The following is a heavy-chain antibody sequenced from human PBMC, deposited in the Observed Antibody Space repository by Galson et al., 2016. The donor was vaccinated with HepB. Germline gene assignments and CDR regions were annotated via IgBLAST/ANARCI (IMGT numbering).Heavy chain of an antibody. D-gene: IGHD6-13*01. V-gene: IGHV3-53*01. Sequence: SLRLSCAASGFTVSSHYMSWVRQAPGKGLEWVSVIYSGGKTYYTDSVKGRFTISRDNFKNTLYLQMNSLRAEDTAVYYCARDREGIEAATNLGLGYYYYYKDVWGKGTTVAVSS. J-gene: IGHJ6*03. CDR2: IYSGGKT. CDR1: GFTVSSHY. CDR3: ARDREGIEAATNLGLGYYYYYKDV.